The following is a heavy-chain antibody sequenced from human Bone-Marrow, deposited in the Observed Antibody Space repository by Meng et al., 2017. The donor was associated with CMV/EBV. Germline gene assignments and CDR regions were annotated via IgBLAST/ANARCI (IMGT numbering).Heavy chain of an antibody. CDR1: GGTFSSYA. V-gene: IGHV1-69*05. J-gene: IGHJ4*02. CDR2: IIPIFGTV. Sequence: SVKVSCKASGGTFSSYAISWVRQAPGQGLEWMGGIIPIFGTVNYAQKFQGRVTITTDESTSTAYMELSSLRSEDTAVYYCAREGGTYYDFWSGYPYYFDYWGQGTLVTVSS. CDR3: AREGGTYYDFWSGYPYYFDY. D-gene: IGHD3-3*01.